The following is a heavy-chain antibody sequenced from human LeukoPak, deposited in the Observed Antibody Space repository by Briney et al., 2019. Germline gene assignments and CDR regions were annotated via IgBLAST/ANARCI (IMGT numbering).Heavy chain of an antibody. CDR1: GFTFSSYS. Sequence: GGSLRLSCAASGFTFSSYSMNWVRQAPGKGLEWVSYISSSSSTIYYADSVKGRFTISRDNAKNSLYLQMNSLRAEDTAVYYCARDFSDNSSGYYGELDYWGQGTLVTVSS. V-gene: IGHV3-48*01. D-gene: IGHD3-22*01. J-gene: IGHJ4*02. CDR3: ARDFSDNSSGYYGELDY. CDR2: ISSSSSTI.